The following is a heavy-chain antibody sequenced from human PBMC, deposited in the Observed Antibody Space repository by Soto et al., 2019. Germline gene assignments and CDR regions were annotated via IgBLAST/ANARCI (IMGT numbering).Heavy chain of an antibody. CDR2: IISSSSYT. CDR3: ARDCGNSGCLEY. Sequence: GGSLRLSCAASGFTFRDHYMSWIRQAPGKGLEWVSYIISSSSYTSYADSVKGRFTISRDNAKNSLYLQMDSLRAEDTAVYYCARDCGNSGCLEYWGLGTLVTVSS. V-gene: IGHV3-11*06. J-gene: IGHJ4*02. D-gene: IGHD2-21*01. CDR1: GFTFRDHY.